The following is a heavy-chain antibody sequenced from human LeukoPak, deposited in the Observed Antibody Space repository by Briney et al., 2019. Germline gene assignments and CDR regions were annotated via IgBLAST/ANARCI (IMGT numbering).Heavy chain of an antibody. CDR1: GYSISSGYY. D-gene: IGHD3-16*01. V-gene: IGHV4-38-2*02. Sequence: SETLSLTCTVSGYSISSGYYWGWIRQPPGKGLEWIGSVYHSGSTYYNPSLKSRVTISVDTSKNQFSLKLSSVTAADTAVYYYARDRYDYVWGSPYFDYWGQGTLVTVSS. J-gene: IGHJ4*02. CDR3: ARDRYDYVWGSPYFDY. CDR2: VYHSGST.